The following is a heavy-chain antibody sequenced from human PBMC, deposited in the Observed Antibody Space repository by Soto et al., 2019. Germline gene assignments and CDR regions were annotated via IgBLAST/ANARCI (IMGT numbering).Heavy chain of an antibody. J-gene: IGHJ4*02. D-gene: IGHD6-19*01. V-gene: IGHV1-46*01. CDR3: ARDLSGIAVAGHFDY. Sequence: ASVKVSCKASGYTFTSYYMHWVRQAPGQGLEWMGIINPSGGSTSYAQKFQGRVTMTRDTSTSTVYMELSSLRSEDTAVYYCARDLSGIAVAGHFDYWGQGTLVTVSS. CDR1: GYTFTSYY. CDR2: INPSGGST.